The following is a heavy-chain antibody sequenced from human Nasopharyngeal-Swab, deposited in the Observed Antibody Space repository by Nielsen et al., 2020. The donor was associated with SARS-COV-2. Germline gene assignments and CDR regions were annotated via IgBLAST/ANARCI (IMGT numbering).Heavy chain of an antibody. CDR2: INPSGGST. Sequence: ASVKVSCKASGYTFTSYYMHWVRQAPGQGLEWMGIINPSGGSTSYAQKFQGRVTMTRDTSTSTVYMELSSLRSEDTAVYYCARGGLSGSYLPTTYNWFDPWGQGTLVTVSS. J-gene: IGHJ5*02. V-gene: IGHV1-46*01. D-gene: IGHD1-26*01. CDR3: ARGGLSGSYLPTTYNWFDP. CDR1: GYTFTSYY.